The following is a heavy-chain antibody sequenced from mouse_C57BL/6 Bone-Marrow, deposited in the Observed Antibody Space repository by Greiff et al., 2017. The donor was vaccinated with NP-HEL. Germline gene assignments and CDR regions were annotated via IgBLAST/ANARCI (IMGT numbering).Heavy chain of an antibody. CDR3: ARIPYYYGSSRFDY. Sequence: QVTLKVSGPGILQPSQTLSLTCSFSGFSLSTFGMGVGWIRQPSGKGLEWLAHIWWDDDKYYNSALKRRLTISKDTSKNQVCLKIANVDTADTATYYCARIPYYYGSSRFDYWGQGTTLTVSS. D-gene: IGHD1-1*01. J-gene: IGHJ2*01. CDR2: IWWDDDK. CDR1: GFSLSTFGMG. V-gene: IGHV8-8*01.